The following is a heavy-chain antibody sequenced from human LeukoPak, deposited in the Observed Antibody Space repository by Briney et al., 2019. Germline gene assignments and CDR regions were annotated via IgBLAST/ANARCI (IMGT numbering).Heavy chain of an antibody. V-gene: IGHV3-23*01. J-gene: IGHJ3*02. D-gene: IGHD3-10*01. CDR1: GFTFSSYA. CDR3: ARDPGPGAADAFDI. CDR2: INGGGGST. Sequence: GGSLRLSCAASGFTFSSYAMTWVRQAPGKGLEWVSVINGGGGSTFYADSVKGRLTISRDNAKNSLYLQMNSLRAEDTALYYCARDPGPGAADAFDIWGQGTMVTVSS.